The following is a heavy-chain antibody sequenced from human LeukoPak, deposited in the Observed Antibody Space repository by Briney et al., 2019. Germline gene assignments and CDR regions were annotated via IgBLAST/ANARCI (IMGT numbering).Heavy chain of an antibody. Sequence: ASVKVSCKASGYTFTGYYMHWVRQAPGQGLEWMGWINPKSGGTEYAQKFQGRVTMTRDTSITTAYMELSRLTSDDTAMYYCATMDVVVPTGIQETGHWFDPWGQGTLVTVSS. J-gene: IGHJ5*02. CDR1: GYTFTGYY. D-gene: IGHD2-2*01. V-gene: IGHV1-2*02. CDR3: ATMDVVVPTGIQETGHWFDP. CDR2: INPKSGGT.